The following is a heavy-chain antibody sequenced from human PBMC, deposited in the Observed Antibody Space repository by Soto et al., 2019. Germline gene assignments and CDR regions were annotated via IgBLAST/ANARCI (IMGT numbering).Heavy chain of an antibody. Sequence: HVQLVQSGGELKKPGASVKVSCNTSGYTYNTYFITWVRQAPVQGLEWMGWISPHNGNTNYAEKFQGRVTMTTDTITTTAYMELRNLGFDDPTVYYCARDTSNSFDYWGQGTLVTVSS. CDR2: ISPHNGNT. V-gene: IGHV1-18*01. J-gene: IGHJ4*02. D-gene: IGHD4-4*01. CDR3: ARDTSNSFDY. CDR1: GYTYNTYF.